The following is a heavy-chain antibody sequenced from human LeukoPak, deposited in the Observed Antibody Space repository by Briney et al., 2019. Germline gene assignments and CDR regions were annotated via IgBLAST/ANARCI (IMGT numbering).Heavy chain of an antibody. V-gene: IGHV1-69*04. D-gene: IGHD1-26*01. Sequence: SVKVSCKASGGTFSSYAISWVRQAPGQGLEWMGRIIPILGIANYAQKFQGRVTITADKSTSTAYMELSSLRSEDTAVYYRARDQIVGATSWFDPWGQGTLVTVSS. CDR2: IIPILGIA. J-gene: IGHJ5*02. CDR3: ARDQIVGATSWFDP. CDR1: GGTFSSYA.